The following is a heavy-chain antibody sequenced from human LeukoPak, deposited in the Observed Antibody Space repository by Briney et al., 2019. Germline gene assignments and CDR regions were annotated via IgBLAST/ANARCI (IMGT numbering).Heavy chain of an antibody. D-gene: IGHD3-9*01. CDR2: ISAYNGNT. Sequence: ASVKVSCKASGYTFTSHGISWVRQAPGQGLEWMGWISAYNGNTNYAQKLQGRVTMTTDTSTSTAYMELRSLRSDDTAVYYCARGVHDILTGYYWYFDYWGQGTLVTVSS. V-gene: IGHV1-18*01. CDR1: GYTFTSHG. CDR3: ARGVHDILTGYYWYFDY. J-gene: IGHJ4*02.